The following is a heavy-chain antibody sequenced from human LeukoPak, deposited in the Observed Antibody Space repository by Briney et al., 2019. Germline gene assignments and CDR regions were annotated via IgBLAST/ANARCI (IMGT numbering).Heavy chain of an antibody. Sequence: SETLSLTCTVSGGSISSRSYYWGWIRQPPGKGLEWIASIYYSGSTYYNPSLKSRVTISIDTSKNQFSLKVSSVTAADMAVYYCARLVGAATDPFDYWGQGTLVTVSS. V-gene: IGHV4-39*01. CDR3: ARLVGAATDPFDY. CDR1: GGSISSRSYY. CDR2: IYYSGST. J-gene: IGHJ4*02. D-gene: IGHD1-26*01.